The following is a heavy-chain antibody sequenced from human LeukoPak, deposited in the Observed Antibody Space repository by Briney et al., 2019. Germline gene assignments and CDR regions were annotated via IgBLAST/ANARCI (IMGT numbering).Heavy chain of an antibody. CDR3: VRSYDH. J-gene: IGHJ4*02. Sequence: GGFLRPYCAASGFTFSGYWMHWVRQGPGKGLVWVSRINSDGSTTGYADSVKGRFTISRDNAKNTLYLQMNSLRAEDTAIYYCVRSYDHWGQGTLVTVSS. CDR2: INSDGSTT. CDR1: GFTFSGYW. V-gene: IGHV3-74*01.